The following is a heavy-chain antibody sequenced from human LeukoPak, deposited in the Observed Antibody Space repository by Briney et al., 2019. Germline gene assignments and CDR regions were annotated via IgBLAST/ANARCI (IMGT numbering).Heavy chain of an antibody. CDR1: GGSISSRSYY. CDR2: IDYSGSV. Sequence: SETLSLTCTLSGGSISSRSYYWSWIRQHPGKGLEWIGYIDYSGSVYYNPSLRSRVTISVDTPKNQFSLKLSSVTAADTAAYYCARDYYGRGYYFDYWGQGTLVTVSS. CDR3: ARDYYGRGYYFDY. D-gene: IGHD3-10*02. J-gene: IGHJ4*02. V-gene: IGHV4-31*03.